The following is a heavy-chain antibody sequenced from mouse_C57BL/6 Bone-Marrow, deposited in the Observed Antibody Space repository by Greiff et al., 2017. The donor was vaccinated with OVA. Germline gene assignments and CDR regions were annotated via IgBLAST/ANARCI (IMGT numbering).Heavy chain of an antibody. D-gene: IGHD1-1*01. CDR2: IRNKANGYTT. CDR1: GFTFTDYY. J-gene: IGHJ2*01. CDR3: ARFPSFYYGSPLDY. Sequence: EVQGVESGGGLVQPGGSLSLSCAASGFTFTDYYMSWVRQPPGKALEWLGFIRNKANGYTTEYSASVKGRFTISRDNSQSILYLQMNALRAEDSATYYCARFPSFYYGSPLDYWGQGTTLTVSS. V-gene: IGHV7-3*01.